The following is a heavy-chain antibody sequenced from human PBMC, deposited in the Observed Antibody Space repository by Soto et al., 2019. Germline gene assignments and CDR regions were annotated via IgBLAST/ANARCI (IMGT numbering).Heavy chain of an antibody. J-gene: IGHJ4*02. V-gene: IGHV2-5*02. Sequence: QITLKESGPTLVKPTQTLTLTCTFSGFSLTTRGVGVGWIRQPPGKAMEWLALIYWDDDEGDSPSLKSRLTTTKDTSQNQLFLTTTTMIPVDTATYFFAHRPRGFRYYFYYLGQGTLVTVSS. D-gene: IGHD3-10*01. CDR1: GFSLTTRGVG. CDR2: IYWDDDE. CDR3: AHRPRGFRYYFYY.